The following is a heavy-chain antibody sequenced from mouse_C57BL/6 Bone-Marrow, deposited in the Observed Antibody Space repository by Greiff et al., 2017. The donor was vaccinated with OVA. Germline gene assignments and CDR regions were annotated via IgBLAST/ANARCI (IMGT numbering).Heavy chain of an antibody. CDR3: TTVDGYSVDY. CDR1: GFNIKDDY. D-gene: IGHD2-3*01. J-gene: IGHJ2*01. Sequence: VQLQQSGAELVRPGASVKLSCTASGFNIKDDYMHWVKQRPEQGLEWIGWIDPENGDTEYASKFQGKATITADTSSNTAYLQLSSLTSEDTAVYYCTTVDGYSVDYWGQGTTLTVSS. V-gene: IGHV14-4*01. CDR2: IDPENGDT.